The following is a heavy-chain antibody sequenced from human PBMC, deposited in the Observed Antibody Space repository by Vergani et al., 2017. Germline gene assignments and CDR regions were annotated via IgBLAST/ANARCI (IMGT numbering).Heavy chain of an antibody. V-gene: IGHV1-69*01. CDR1: GGTFSSYA. CDR3: ARMTTVTPFNT. Sequence: QVQLVQSGAEVKKPGSSVKVSCKASGGTFSSYAISWLRQAPGQGLEWMGGIIPIFGTANYAQKFQGRVTITADESTRTAYMELGSLRSEDTAVYYCARMTTVTPFNTWGQGTLVTVSS. J-gene: IGHJ5*02. D-gene: IGHD4-11*01. CDR2: IIPIFGTA.